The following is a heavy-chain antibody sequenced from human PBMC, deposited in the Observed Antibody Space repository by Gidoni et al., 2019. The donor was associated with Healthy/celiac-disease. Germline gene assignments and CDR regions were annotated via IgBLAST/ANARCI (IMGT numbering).Heavy chain of an antibody. V-gene: IGHV3-23*01. CDR1: GFTFSGYA. CDR3: ATLKYCSGGSCYTGRVY. Sequence: EVQLLESGGGLVQPGGSLRLSCAASGFTFSGYAMSWVRQAPGKGLEWVSAISGSGGSTYYADSVKGRFTISRDNSKNTLYLQMNSLRAEDTAVYYCATLKYCSGGSCYTGRVYWGQGTLVTVSS. D-gene: IGHD2-15*01. CDR2: ISGSGGST. J-gene: IGHJ4*02.